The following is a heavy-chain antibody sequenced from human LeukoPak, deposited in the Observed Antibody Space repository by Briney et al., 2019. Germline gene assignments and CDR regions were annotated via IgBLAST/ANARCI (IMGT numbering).Heavy chain of an antibody. CDR3: ARPPTASIVVVKADAFDI. CDR2: ISYDGSNK. CDR1: GFTFSDYY. Sequence: PGGSLRLSCAASGFTFSDYYMSWIRQAPGKGLEWVAVISYDGSNKYYADSVKGRFTISRDNSKNTLYLQMNSLRAEDTAVYYCARPPTASIVVVKADAFDIWGQGTMVTVSS. J-gene: IGHJ3*02. V-gene: IGHV3-30-3*01. D-gene: IGHD3-22*01.